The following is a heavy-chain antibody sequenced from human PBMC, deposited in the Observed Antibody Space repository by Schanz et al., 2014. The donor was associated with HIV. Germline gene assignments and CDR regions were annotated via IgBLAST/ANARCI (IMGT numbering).Heavy chain of an antibody. V-gene: IGHV3-30*18. D-gene: IGHD6-6*01. J-gene: IGHJ6*02. Sequence: QVQLVESGGGVVQPGRSLILSCAASRFSFRGYGMHWVRQTPGKGLEWGAVISYDGSNKYYVDSVKGRCTISRDDSKNTLYLQMNRLRAEDTAVDYCAKDRSSSTYKDNGLDVWGQGTTVTVSS. CDR1: RFSFRGYG. CDR3: AKDRSSSTYKDNGLDV. CDR2: ISYDGSNK.